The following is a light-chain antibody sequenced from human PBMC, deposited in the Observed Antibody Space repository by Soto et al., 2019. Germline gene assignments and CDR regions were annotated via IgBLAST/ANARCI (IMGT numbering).Light chain of an antibody. V-gene: IGLV2-14*02. J-gene: IGLJ1*01. CDR2: DVS. CDR3: SSYTSSSTV. Sequence: SERNKPAYVNGAPGQAITISCTGTSSDVGSYNLVSWYQQHPGKAPKLMIYDVSNRPSGVSNRFSGSKSGNTASLTISGLQAEDEADYYCSSYTSSSTVFGTGTKVTVL. CDR1: SSDVGSYNL.